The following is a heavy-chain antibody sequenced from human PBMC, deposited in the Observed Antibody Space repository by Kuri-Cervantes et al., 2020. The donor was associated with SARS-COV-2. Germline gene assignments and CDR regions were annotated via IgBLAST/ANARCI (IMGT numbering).Heavy chain of an antibody. CDR2: IHRTGTT. J-gene: IGHJ4*02. CDR1: GGSISSSNW. CDR3: AFNYGTGSYFY. D-gene: IGHD3-10*01. Sequence: GSLRLSCAVSGGSISSSNWWSWVRQPPGKGLEWIGEIHRTGTTNYNPPFESRVTISVDRSKNQFSLTLRSVTAADTAVYYCAFNYGTGSYFYWGQGTLVTVSS. V-gene: IGHV4-4*02.